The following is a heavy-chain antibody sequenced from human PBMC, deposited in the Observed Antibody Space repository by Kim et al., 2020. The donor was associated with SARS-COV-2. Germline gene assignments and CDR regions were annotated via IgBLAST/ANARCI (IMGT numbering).Heavy chain of an antibody. CDR3: ASGLTPGQY. J-gene: IGHJ4*02. CDR2: IISDGRST. V-gene: IGHV3-74*01. Sequence: GGSLRLSCAASGFTFSEYWMHWVRQAPGKGLVWVSRIISDGRSTSYADSVKGRFTISRDNAKNTLYLQMNSLRAEDTAVYYCASGLTPGQYWGQGTLVT. CDR1: GFTFSEYW. D-gene: IGHD2-15*01.